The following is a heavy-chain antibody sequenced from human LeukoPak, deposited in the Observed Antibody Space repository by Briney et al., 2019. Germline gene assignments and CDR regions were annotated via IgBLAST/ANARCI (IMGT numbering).Heavy chain of an antibody. CDR1: GYSFTRYW. Sequence: GESLKISCKGSGYSFTRYWISWVRQMPGKGLEWMGRIDPSDSYTNYSPSFQGHVTISADKSISTAYLQWTSLKAPDTAMSSSSIPESMSSSGTPFHYCGQGTLVTVSS. CDR2: IDPSDSYT. CDR3: SIPESMSSSGTPFHY. D-gene: IGHD2-2*02. J-gene: IGHJ4*02. V-gene: IGHV5-10-1*01.